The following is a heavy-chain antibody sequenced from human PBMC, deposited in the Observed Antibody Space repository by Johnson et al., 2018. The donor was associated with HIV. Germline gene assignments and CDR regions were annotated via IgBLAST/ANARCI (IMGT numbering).Heavy chain of an antibody. CDR2: IYSGGST. J-gene: IGHJ3*02. V-gene: IGHV3-53*01. Sequence: EQLVESGGGLIQPVGSLRLSCAASGFTVSSNYMSWVRQAPGKGLEWVSVIYSGGSTYYADSVKGLFTISRDNSKNTLYLQMNSLRAEDTAVYYCARTAGSDAFDIWGQGTMVTVSS. D-gene: IGHD6-13*01. CDR1: GFTVSSNY. CDR3: ARTAGSDAFDI.